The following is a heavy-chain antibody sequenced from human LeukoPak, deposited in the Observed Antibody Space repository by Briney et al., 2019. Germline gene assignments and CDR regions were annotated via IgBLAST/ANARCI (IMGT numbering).Heavy chain of an antibody. J-gene: IGHJ4*02. CDR2: IYSGGST. D-gene: IGHD3-10*01. CDR3: ARGFPYYYGSGSSHFDY. CDR1: GFTVSSNY. Sequence: GGSLRLSCAPSGFTVSSNYMSWVRQAPGKGLEWVSVIYSGGSTYYADSVKGRFTISRDNSKNTLYLQMNSLRAEDTAVYYCARGFPYYYGSGSSHFDYWGQGTLVTVSS. V-gene: IGHV3-53*01.